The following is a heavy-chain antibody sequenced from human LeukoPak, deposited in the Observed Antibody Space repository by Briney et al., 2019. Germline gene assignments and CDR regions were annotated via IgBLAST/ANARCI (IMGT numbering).Heavy chain of an antibody. D-gene: IGHD2-2*01. CDR2: IFYSGST. V-gene: IGHV4-39*07. Sequence: SETLSLTCTVSGGSISTNSYSWGWIRQPPGKGLEWIGNIFYSGSTYYNPSLKSRVTISVDTSKNQFSLKLSSVTAADTAVYYCARGGSYQLLGHYYYYYMDVWGKGTTVTVSS. CDR3: ARGGSYQLLGHYYYYYMDV. CDR1: GGSISTNSYS. J-gene: IGHJ6*03.